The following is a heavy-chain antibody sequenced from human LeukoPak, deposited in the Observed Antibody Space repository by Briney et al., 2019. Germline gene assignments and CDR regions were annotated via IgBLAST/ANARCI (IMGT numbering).Heavy chain of an antibody. D-gene: IGHD5-24*01. CDR2: ISSSSSYM. J-gene: IGHJ6*03. CDR1: GFIFSRYS. CDR3: ARDEITDYMDV. V-gene: IGHV3-21*01. Sequence: PGGSLRLSCAASGFIFSRYSMNWVRQAPGKGLEWVSSISSSSSYMYYAGSVKGRFTISRDNAKNSLYLQMNSLRTEDTAVYYCARDEITDYMDVWGKGTTVTVSS.